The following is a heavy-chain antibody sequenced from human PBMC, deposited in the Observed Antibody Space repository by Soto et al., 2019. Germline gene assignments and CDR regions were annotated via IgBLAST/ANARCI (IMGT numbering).Heavy chain of an antibody. D-gene: IGHD3-10*01. V-gene: IGHV3-9*01. CDR1: GFTFDDYA. J-gene: IGHJ6*03. CDR2: ISWNSGSI. Sequence: PGGSLRLSCAASGFTFDDYAMHWVRQAPGKGLEWVSGISWNSGSIGYADSVKGRFTISRDNAKNSLYLQMNSLRAEDTALYYCAKGGGPVRGVILYYMDVWGKGTTVTVSS. CDR3: AKGGGPVRGVILYYMDV.